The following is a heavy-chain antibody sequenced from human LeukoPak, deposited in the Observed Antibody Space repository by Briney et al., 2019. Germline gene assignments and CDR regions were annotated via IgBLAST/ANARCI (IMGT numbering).Heavy chain of an antibody. J-gene: IGHJ3*01. CDR2: IYTSGST. Sequence: SETLSLTCTVSGGSISSGSYYWSWIRQPAGRGLEWIGRIYTSGSTNYNPSLKSRVTISVDTSKNQFSLKLSSVTAADSAVYYCARDYYDSSVWGQGTMVTVSS. D-gene: IGHD3-22*01. CDR3: ARDYYDSSV. CDR1: GGSISSGSYY. V-gene: IGHV4-61*02.